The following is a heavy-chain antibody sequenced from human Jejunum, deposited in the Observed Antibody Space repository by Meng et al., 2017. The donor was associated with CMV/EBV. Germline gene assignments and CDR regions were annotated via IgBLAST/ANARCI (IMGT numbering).Heavy chain of an antibody. CDR2: INHSGSA. D-gene: IGHD2-2*01. CDR3: ARKYCGSSNCYPFDY. CDR1: GGSLRGYY. J-gene: IGHJ4*02. V-gene: IGHV4-34*01. Sequence: GGSLRGYYWSWIRQSPGQGLGWIGQINHSGSASYNPSLRRRVTISEDTSKNQFSLRLTSVTAADTAIYYCARKYCGSSNCYPFDYWGQGELVTVSS.